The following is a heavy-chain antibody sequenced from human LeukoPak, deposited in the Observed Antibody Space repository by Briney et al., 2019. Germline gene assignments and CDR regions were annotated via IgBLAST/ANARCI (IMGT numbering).Heavy chain of an antibody. CDR3: TRYNNDHFDY. D-gene: IGHD1-14*01. Sequence: GRSLRLSCAGSGFTFGGYGMHWFRQTPGKGQEWVAVIAYDGSRAFYADSVKGRFTISRDNSKNTMSVQMDDLRAEDTAVYYCTRYNNDHFDYWGQGTLITVSS. J-gene: IGHJ4*02. CDR1: GFTFGGYG. V-gene: IGHV3-33*01. CDR2: IAYDGSRA.